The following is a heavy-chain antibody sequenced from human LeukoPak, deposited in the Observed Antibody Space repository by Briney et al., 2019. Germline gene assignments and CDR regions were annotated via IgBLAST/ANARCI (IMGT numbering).Heavy chain of an antibody. CDR2: ISYDGSNK. CDR3: ATSPPRIAVAGVWFDP. D-gene: IGHD6-19*01. CDR1: GFTFSSYA. J-gene: IGHJ5*02. V-gene: IGHV3-30-3*01. Sequence: GGSLRLSCAASGFTFSSYAMHWVRQAPGKGLEWVAVISYDGSNKYYADSVKGRFTISRDNSKNTLYLQMNSLRAEDTAVYYCATSPPRIAVAGVWFDPWGQGTLVTVSS.